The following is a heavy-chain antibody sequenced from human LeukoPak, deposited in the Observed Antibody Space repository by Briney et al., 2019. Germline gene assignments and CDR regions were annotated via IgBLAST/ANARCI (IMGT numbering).Heavy chain of an antibody. D-gene: IGHD5-12*01. CDR3: ARGDVVATAFY. Sequence: ASVKVSCKASGYTFTDYYLHWVRQAPGQGPEWMGWIYPNSGGTSYAQQFRGRVTMTRDTSISAAYMELSSLRSDDTAVYYCARGDVVATAFYWGPGTLVTVSS. V-gene: IGHV1-2*02. CDR1: GYTFTDYY. CDR2: IYPNSGGT. J-gene: IGHJ4*02.